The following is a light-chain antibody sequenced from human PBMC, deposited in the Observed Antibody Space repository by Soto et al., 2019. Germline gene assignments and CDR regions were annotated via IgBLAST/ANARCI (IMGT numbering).Light chain of an antibody. CDR3: SSFTITTTLYV. J-gene: IGLJ1*01. Sequence: QSALTQPASVSGSPGQSITISCTGTNSDVGGYNYVSWYQQHPGKAPKLMICEVNNRPSGVSNRFSGSKSGNTASLTISGLQAEDEADYYCSSFTITTTLYVFGTGTKVTVL. CDR2: EVN. V-gene: IGLV2-14*01. CDR1: NSDVGGYNY.